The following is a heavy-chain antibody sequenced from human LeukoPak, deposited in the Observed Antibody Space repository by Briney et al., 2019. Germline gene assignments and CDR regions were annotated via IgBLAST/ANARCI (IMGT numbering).Heavy chain of an antibody. CDR3: ARDLQTGLAFDA. CDR1: GLTFGDYA. V-gene: IGHV3-21*06. D-gene: IGHD7-27*01. J-gene: IGHJ3*01. Sequence: PGGSLRLSCTASGLTFGDYAVTWVRQAPGKALEWVSSLSGSGRLVWYAASVKGRFTISRDNAANSLFLQMNSLRVEDTAVYYCARDLQTGLAFDAWGQGTVVAVSS. CDR2: LSGSGRLV.